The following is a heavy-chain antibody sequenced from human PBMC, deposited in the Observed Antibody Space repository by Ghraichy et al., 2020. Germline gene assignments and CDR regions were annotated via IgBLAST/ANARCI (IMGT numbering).Heavy chain of an antibody. J-gene: IGHJ6*02. D-gene: IGHD4-23*01. V-gene: IGHV3-48*02. Sequence: GGSLRLSCVGSGFTFSSYSMNWVRQSPGKGLEWISYITGSSSFRSYADSVKGRFTISRDNAHNSLYLQMNSLRDEDTAVYFCARGSTVVRFFHEAGMGVWGQGTTVTVSS. CDR1: GFTFSSYS. CDR3: ARGSTVVRFFHEAGMGV. CDR2: ITGSSSFR.